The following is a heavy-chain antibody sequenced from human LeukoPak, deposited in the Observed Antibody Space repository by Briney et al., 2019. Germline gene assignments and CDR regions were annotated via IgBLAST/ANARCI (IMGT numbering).Heavy chain of an antibody. D-gene: IGHD6-13*01. CDR1: GGSISSYY. V-gene: IGHV4-59*08. J-gene: IGHJ4*02. Sequence: PSETLSLTCTVSGGSISSYYWSWIRQPPGKGLEWIGYIYYSGSTNYNPSLKSRVTISVDTSKNQFSLKLSSVTAADTAVYYCARGDMAAAGFDYWGQGTLVTVSS. CDR3: ARGDMAAAGFDY. CDR2: IYYSGST.